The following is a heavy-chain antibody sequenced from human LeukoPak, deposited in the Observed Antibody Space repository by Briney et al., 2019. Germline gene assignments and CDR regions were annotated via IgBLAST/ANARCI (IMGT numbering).Heavy chain of an antibody. V-gene: IGHV4-38-2*02. Sequence: PSETLSLTCTVSGYSINSGYHWGWIRQPPGKGLEWIGNIYHSGSSYYNPSLRSRVTISVDTSKNQFSLNLSSVTAADTAVYYCARVSTVTTGWYFDLWGRGTLVTVSS. CDR3: ARVSTVTTGWYFDL. CDR1: GYSINSGYH. CDR2: IYHSGSS. J-gene: IGHJ2*01. D-gene: IGHD4-11*01.